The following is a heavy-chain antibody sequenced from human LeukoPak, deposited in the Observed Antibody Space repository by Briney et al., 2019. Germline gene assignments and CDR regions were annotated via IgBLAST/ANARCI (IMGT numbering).Heavy chain of an antibody. CDR3: ARLIRAAALIDY. V-gene: IGHV1-18*01. CDR1: GYSFRNYG. D-gene: IGHD6-13*01. J-gene: IGHJ4*02. Sequence: AASVKVSCKASGYSFRNYGLTWVRQVPGQGLEWMGWISGDNRDTDSAEKFQGRLTMTTDPSTSTAYMDLRSLRSDDTGIYYCARLIRAAALIDYWGQGTLVTVSS. CDR2: ISGDNRDT.